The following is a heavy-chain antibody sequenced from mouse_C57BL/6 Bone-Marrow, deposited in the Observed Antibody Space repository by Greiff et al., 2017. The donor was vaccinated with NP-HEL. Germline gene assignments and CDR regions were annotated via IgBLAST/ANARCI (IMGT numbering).Heavy chain of an antibody. D-gene: IGHD1-1*01. V-gene: IGHV1-63*01. CDR1: GYTFTNYW. J-gene: IGHJ1*03. CDR3: TRRGPTVVADWYFDV. CDR2: IYPGGGYT. Sequence: VQVVESGAELVRPGTSVKMSCKASGYTFTNYWIGWAKQRPGHGLEWIGDIYPGGGYTNYNEKFKGKATLTADKSSSTAYMQFSSLTSEDSAIYYCTRRGPTVVADWYFDVWGTGTTVTVSS.